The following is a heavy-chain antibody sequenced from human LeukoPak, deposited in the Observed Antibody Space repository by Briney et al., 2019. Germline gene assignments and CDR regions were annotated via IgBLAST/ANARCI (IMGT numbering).Heavy chain of an antibody. J-gene: IGHJ4*02. V-gene: IGHV3-23*01. CDR2: INGGGGNT. CDR1: GFTFNSYV. D-gene: IGHD2-15*01. Sequence: HTGGSLRLSCAASGFTFNSYVMSWVRQAPGKGLEWVSAINGGGGNTYYADSAKGRFAISRDNSKNMVYLQMNSLRADDTAVYYCAKSVVVITFRFDDWGQGALVTVSS. CDR3: AKSVVVITFRFDD.